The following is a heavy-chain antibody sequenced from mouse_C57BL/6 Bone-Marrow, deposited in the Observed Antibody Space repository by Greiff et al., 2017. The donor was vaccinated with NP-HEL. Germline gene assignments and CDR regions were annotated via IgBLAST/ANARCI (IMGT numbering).Heavy chain of an antibody. Sequence: VQLKQSGAELVRPGASVKLSCTASGFNIKDDYMHWVKQRPEQGLEWIGGIDPENGDTEYASKFQGKATITADTSSNTAYLQLSSLTSEDTAVYYCTTDYYDYDFDYWGQGTTLTVSS. J-gene: IGHJ2*01. CDR1: GFNIKDDY. CDR2: IDPENGDT. CDR3: TTDYYDYDFDY. V-gene: IGHV14-4*01. D-gene: IGHD2-4*01.